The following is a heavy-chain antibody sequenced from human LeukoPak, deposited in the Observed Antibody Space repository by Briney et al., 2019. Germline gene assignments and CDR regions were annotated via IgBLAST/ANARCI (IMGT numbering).Heavy chain of an antibody. CDR3: ARDQYCTTTRCSDY. CDR2: IPYDGSNK. D-gene: IGHD2-2*01. Sequence: PGRSLRLSCAASGFTFSSYAMHWVRQAPGKGLEWVAVIPYDGSNKYYADSVKGRFTISRDNSKNTLYLQMNSLRAEDTAVYYCARDQYCTTTRCSDYWGQGTLVTVSS. CDR1: GFTFSSYA. J-gene: IGHJ4*02. V-gene: IGHV3-30-3*01.